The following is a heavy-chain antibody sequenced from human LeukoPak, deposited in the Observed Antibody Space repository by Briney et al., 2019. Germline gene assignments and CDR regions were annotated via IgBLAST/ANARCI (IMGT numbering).Heavy chain of an antibody. V-gene: IGHV3-64*01. D-gene: IGHD2-2*01. CDR1: GFTFSSYA. CDR3: ARGGLGPGDIVVVPAVNFDY. CDR2: ISSNGGST. J-gene: IGHJ4*02. Sequence: GGSLRLSCAASGFTFSSYAMHWVRQAPGKGLEYVSAISSNGGSTYYASSVKGRFTISRDNSKDTLYLQMGSLRAEDMAVYYCARGGLGPGDIVVVPAVNFDYWGQGTLVTVSS.